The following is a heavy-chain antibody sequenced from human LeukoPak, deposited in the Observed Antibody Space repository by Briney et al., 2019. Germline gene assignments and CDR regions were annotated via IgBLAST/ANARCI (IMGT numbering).Heavy chain of an antibody. CDR1: GFTVSSNY. Sequence: GGSLRLSCAASGFTVSSNYMSWVRQAPGKGLEWVSVIYSGGSTYYEDSVKGRFTISRDNSKNTLYLQMNSLRAEDTAVYYCARGVFRLGYCSSTSCYSYMDVWGKGTTVTVSS. CDR2: IYSGGST. D-gene: IGHD2-2*02. J-gene: IGHJ6*03. V-gene: IGHV3-66*01. CDR3: ARGVFRLGYCSSTSCYSYMDV.